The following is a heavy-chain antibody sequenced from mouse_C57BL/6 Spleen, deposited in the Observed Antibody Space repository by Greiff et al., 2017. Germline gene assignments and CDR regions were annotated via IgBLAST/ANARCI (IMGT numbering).Heavy chain of an antibody. CDR3: ARTSNWDVEGYAMDY. V-gene: IGHV1-72*01. Sequence: QVQLKQPGAELVKPGASVKLSCKASGYTFTSYWMHWVKQRPGRGLEWIGRIDPNSGGTKYSEKFKSKATLTVDKPSSTAYMQLSSLTSEDSAVYYGARTSNWDVEGYAMDYWGQGTSVTVSS. CDR2: IDPNSGGT. D-gene: IGHD4-1*01. CDR1: GYTFTSYW. J-gene: IGHJ4*01.